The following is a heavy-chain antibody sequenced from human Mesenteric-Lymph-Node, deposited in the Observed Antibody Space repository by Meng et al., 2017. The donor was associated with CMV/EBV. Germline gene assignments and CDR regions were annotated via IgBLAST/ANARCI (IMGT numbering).Heavy chain of an antibody. J-gene: IGHJ4*02. CDR3: ARSYYDSKIDY. V-gene: IGHV4-39*07. CDR2: IFYSGGT. D-gene: IGHD3-22*01. CDR1: GGSISSSSHY. Sequence: CTVSGGSISSSSHYWGWIRQPPGKGLEWIGSIFYSGGTYYNASLKSRVTISVDTSKNQFSLKLSSVTAGDTAVYYCARSYYDSKIDYWGQGTLVTVSS.